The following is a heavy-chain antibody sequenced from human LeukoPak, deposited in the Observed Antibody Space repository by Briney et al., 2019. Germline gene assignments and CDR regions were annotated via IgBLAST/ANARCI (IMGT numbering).Heavy chain of an antibody. CDR1: GFTFRDYG. D-gene: IGHD1-26*01. Sequence: GGSLRLSCAASGFTFRDYGMLWVRQAPGKGLEWVAHMSHDGGSKCYVDSVKGRFTISRDNSKNTLYLQMNSLRTEDTAVYYCANQCGRDCSFDYWGQGPLVTVSS. J-gene: IGHJ4*02. V-gene: IGHV3-30*18. CDR2: MSHDGGSK. CDR3: ANQCGRDCSFDY.